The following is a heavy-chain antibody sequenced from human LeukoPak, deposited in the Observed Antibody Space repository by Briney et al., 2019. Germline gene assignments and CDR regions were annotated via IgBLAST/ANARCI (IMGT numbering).Heavy chain of an antibody. J-gene: IGHJ4*02. Sequence: PGGSLRLSCAASGFTFSSYEMNWVRQAPGKGLEWVSYISSSGSTIYYADSVRGRFTISRDNAKNSLYLQMNSLRAEDTAVYYCARVPVTMVRGVQYYFDYWGQGTLVTVSS. CDR2: ISSSGSTI. V-gene: IGHV3-48*03. D-gene: IGHD3-10*01. CDR3: ARVPVTMVRGVQYYFDY. CDR1: GFTFSSYE.